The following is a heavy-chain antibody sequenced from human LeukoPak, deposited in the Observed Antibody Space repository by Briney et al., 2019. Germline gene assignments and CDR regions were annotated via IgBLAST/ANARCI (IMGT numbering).Heavy chain of an antibody. J-gene: IGHJ4*02. V-gene: IGHV3-23*01. CDR1: GFTFSSYG. D-gene: IGHD3-16*01. CDR3: ARDRLGAMFFFDS. Sequence: PGGTLRLSCAASGFTFSSYGMSWVRQAPGKGLEWVSAITGTGHITYYADSVKGRFTISRDNSKNTLYLQMNSLRAEDTALYYCARDRLGAMFFFDSWGQGTLVTVSS. CDR2: ITGTGHIT.